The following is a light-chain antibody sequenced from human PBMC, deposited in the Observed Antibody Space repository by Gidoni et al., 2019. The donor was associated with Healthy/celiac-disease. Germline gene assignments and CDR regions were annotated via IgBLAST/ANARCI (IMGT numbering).Light chain of an antibody. CDR3: QQRSNLPPT. Sequence: EIVLTQSPATRSLSPGERATLSCRTSHGVSSYLAWYQQKPGQAPRLLIYDASNRATGIPARFSGSGSGTDFTLTISSLEPEDFAVYYCQQRSNLPPTFGGGTKVEIK. CDR2: DAS. J-gene: IGKJ4*01. CDR1: HGVSSY. V-gene: IGKV3-11*01.